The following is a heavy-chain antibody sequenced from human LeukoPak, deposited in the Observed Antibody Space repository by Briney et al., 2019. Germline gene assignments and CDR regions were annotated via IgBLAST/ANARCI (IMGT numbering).Heavy chain of an antibody. D-gene: IGHD3-22*01. CDR3: AREGPHYDSSGYYGGWFDP. J-gene: IGHJ5*02. CDR2: INPNSGGT. CDR1: GYTFTGYY. V-gene: IGHV1-2*02. Sequence: ASVKVSCKASGYTFTGYYMHWVRQAPGQGLEWMGWINPNSGGTNYAQKFQGRVTTTRDTPISTAYMELSRLRSDDTAVYYCAREGPHYDSSGYYGGWFDPWGQGTLVTVSS.